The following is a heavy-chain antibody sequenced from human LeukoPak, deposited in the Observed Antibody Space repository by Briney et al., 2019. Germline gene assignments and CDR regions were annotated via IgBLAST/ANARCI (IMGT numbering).Heavy chain of an antibody. CDR1: GGSISSNF. V-gene: IGHV4-4*08. CDR3: AREYDFWSGKETFDY. CDR2: IYNSGTT. Sequence: SETLSLTCTVSGGSISSNFWSWIRQPPGKGLEYIGYIYNSGTTNYNPSLKSRVTISVDTSKNQFSLKLSSVTAADTAVYYCAREYDFWSGKETFDYWGQGTLVTVSS. D-gene: IGHD3-3*01. J-gene: IGHJ4*02.